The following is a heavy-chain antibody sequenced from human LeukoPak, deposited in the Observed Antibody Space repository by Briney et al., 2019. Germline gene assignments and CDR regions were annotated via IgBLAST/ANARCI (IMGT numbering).Heavy chain of an antibody. CDR1: GLTFSSDW. Sequence: GGSLGLSRAASGLTFSSDWLHWVRQAPGKELVWVSRITNDGSSTTYADSVKGRFTISRDNAKNMLYLQVNSLRAEDTAVYYCATQQGGNPVYWGQGTLVTVSS. D-gene: IGHD6-13*01. V-gene: IGHV3-74*01. CDR3: ATQQGGNPVY. CDR2: ITNDGSST. J-gene: IGHJ4*02.